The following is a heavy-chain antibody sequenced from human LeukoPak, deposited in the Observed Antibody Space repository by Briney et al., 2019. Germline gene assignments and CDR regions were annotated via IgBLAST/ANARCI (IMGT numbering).Heavy chain of an antibody. J-gene: IGHJ3*02. V-gene: IGHV3-7*03. D-gene: IGHD2-2*01. CDR3: AREFGYQLEDAFDI. Sequence: GGSLRLSCAASGFTFSSYWMSWVRQAPGKGLEWVANIKQDGSEKYYVDSVKGRFTISRDKAKNSLYLQMNSLRAEDTAVYYCAREFGYQLEDAFDIWGQGTMVTVSS. CDR1: GFTFSSYW. CDR2: IKQDGSEK.